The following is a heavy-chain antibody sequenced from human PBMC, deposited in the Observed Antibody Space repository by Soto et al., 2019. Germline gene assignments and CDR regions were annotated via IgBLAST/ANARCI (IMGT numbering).Heavy chain of an antibody. J-gene: IGHJ4*02. CDR2: INHSGSS. V-gene: IGHV4-34*01. CDR3: ARGAGGSSSYIDY. Sequence: LALTCAVYAGSFSGYFWTWIRQPPGKGLEWIGEINHSGSSNYNPSLKSRLTISVDTSKSQFSLQLSSVTAADTAVYYCARGAGGSSSYIDYRGKRTLVAVSS. CDR1: AGSFSGYF. D-gene: IGHD6-13*01.